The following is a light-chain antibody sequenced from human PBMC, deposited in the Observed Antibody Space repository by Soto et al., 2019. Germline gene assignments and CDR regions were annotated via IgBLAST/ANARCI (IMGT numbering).Light chain of an antibody. CDR3: QQSYSFPIT. J-gene: IGKJ5*01. Sequence: DIQMTQSPSSLSASLVERVTITFLGSQSISSYLNWYQQKPGKHPKLLIYAASSLQSGVPSRFSGSGSGTDFTLTISSRQPEDFSTYYCQQSYSFPITFGQGTRLEIK. CDR1: QSISSY. CDR2: AAS. V-gene: IGKV1-39*01.